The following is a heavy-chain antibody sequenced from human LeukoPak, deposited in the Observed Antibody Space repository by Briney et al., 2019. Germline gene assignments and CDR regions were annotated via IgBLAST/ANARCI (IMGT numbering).Heavy chain of an antibody. CDR1: GGSISSYY. Sequence: PSETLSLTCTVSGGSISSYYWSWIRQPPGKGLEWIGYIYYSGSTNYNPSLKSRVTISVDTSKNQFSLKLSSVTAADTAVYYCARDLAAAGTRGGVDYWGQGTLVTVSS. V-gene: IGHV4-59*12. J-gene: IGHJ4*02. CDR2: IYYSGST. D-gene: IGHD6-13*01. CDR3: ARDLAAAGTRGGVDY.